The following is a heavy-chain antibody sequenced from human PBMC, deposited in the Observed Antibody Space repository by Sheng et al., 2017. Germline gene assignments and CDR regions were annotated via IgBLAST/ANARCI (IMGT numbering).Heavy chain of an antibody. V-gene: IGHV3-30*18. CDR1: GFTFSSYG. CDR3: AKDLYSSGWGCFDY. Sequence: QVQLVESGGGVVQPGRSLRLSCAASGFTFSSYGMHWVRQAPGKGLEWVAVISYDGSNKYYADSVKGRFTISRDNSKNTLYLQMNSLRAEDTAVYYCAKDLYSSGWGCFDYWGQGTLVTVSS. CDR2: ISYDGSNK. J-gene: IGHJ4*02. D-gene: IGHD6-19*01.